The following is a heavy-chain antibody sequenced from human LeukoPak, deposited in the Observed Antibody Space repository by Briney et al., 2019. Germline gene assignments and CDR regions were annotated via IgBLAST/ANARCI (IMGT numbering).Heavy chain of an antibody. D-gene: IGHD3-9*01. J-gene: IGHJ4*02. V-gene: IGHV3-33*01. CDR2: IWYDGSNK. Sequence: PGRSLRLSCAASGFTFSSYGMHWVRQAPGKGLEWVAVIWYDGSNKYYANSVKGRFTISRDNSKNTLYLQMNSLRAEDTAVYYCARGHDWYDILTGYYDYWGQGTLVTVSS. CDR3: ARGHDWYDILTGYYDY. CDR1: GFTFSSYG.